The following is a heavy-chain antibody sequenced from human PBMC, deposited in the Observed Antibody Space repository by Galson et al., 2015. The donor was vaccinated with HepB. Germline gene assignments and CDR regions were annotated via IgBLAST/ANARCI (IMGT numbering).Heavy chain of an antibody. V-gene: IGHV3-21*01. CDR1: GFTFSSYS. Sequence: SLRLSCAASGFTFSSYSMNWVRQAPGKGLEWVSSISSRSSYIYYADSVKGRFTISRDNAKNSLYLQMNSLRAEDTAVYYCAREPPLGSSYNYWGPGTLVTVSS. J-gene: IGHJ4*02. D-gene: IGHD2-15*01. CDR2: ISSRSSYI. CDR3: AREPPLGSSYNY.